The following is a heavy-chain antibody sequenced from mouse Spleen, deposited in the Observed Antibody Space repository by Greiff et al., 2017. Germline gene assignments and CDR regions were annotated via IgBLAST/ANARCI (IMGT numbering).Heavy chain of an antibody. V-gene: IGHV14-4*01. J-gene: IGHJ1*01. CDR3: TTRWLLEYFDV. D-gene: IGHD2-3*01. Sequence: EVKLQQSGAELVRPGASVKLSCTASGFNIKDDYMHWVKQRPEQGLEWIGWIDPENGDTEYASKFQGKATITADTSSNTAYLQLSSLTSEDTAVYYCTTRWLLEYFDVWGAGTTVTVSS. CDR2: IDPENGDT. CDR1: GFNIKDDY.